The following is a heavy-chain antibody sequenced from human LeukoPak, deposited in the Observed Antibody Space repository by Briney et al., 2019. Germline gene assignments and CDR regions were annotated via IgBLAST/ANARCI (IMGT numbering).Heavy chain of an antibody. CDR2: TYYSGST. Sequence: SETLSLTCTVSGGSVSSGSYYWSWIRQPPGKGLEWIGYTYYSGSTNYNPSLKSRVTISVDTSKNQFSLKLSSVTAADTAVYYCARSPPYYYDSSGYSFDYWGQGTLVTVSS. V-gene: IGHV4-61*01. CDR3: ARSPPYYYDSSGYSFDY. CDR1: GGSVSSGSYY. D-gene: IGHD3-22*01. J-gene: IGHJ4*02.